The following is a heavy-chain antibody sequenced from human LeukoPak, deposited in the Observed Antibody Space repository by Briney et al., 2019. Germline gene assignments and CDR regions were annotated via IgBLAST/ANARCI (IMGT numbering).Heavy chain of an antibody. Sequence: ASVKVSCKVSGYTLTELSMHWVRQAPGKGLEWMGGFDPEDGETIYAQKFQGRVTMTEDTSTDTAYMELSSLRSEDTAVYYCATGGYQRFLEWLPRGGAFDIWGQGTMVTVSS. J-gene: IGHJ3*02. CDR3: ATGGYQRFLEWLPRGGAFDI. D-gene: IGHD3-3*01. CDR1: GYTLTELS. CDR2: FDPEDGET. V-gene: IGHV1-24*01.